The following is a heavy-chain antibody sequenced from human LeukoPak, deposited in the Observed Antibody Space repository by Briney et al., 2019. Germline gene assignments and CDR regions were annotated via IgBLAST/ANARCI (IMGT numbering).Heavy chain of an antibody. Sequence: PGGSLRLSCAASGFTFSSYSMNWVRQAPGKGLEWVSYISSSSSTIYYADSVKGRFTISRDNAKNSLYLQMNSLRAEDTAAYYCARDVGGNDYWGQGTLVTVSS. V-gene: IGHV3-48*01. D-gene: IGHD4-23*01. CDR2: ISSSSSTI. J-gene: IGHJ4*02. CDR3: ARDVGGNDY. CDR1: GFTFSSYS.